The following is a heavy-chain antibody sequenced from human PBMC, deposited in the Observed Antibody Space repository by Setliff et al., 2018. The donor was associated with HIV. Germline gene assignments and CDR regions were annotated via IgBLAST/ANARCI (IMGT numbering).Heavy chain of an antibody. Sequence: SETLSLTCTVSGASSIYFWGWIRQPPGKGLEWIGSVYYSGSTYYNPSLKSRVTISMDASKNQFSLKLNSVTAADTAVYYCAKDRSGSYRTFDYWGPGIQVTVSS. V-gene: IGHV4-39*07. D-gene: IGHD1-26*01. J-gene: IGHJ4*02. CDR2: VYYSGST. CDR3: AKDRSGSYRTFDY. CDR1: GASSIYF.